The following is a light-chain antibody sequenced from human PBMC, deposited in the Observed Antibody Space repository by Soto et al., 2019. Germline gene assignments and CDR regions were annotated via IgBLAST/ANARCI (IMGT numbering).Light chain of an antibody. CDR2: GNS. V-gene: IGLV1-40*01. CDR1: SSNIGAGYD. Sequence: QSVLTQPPSVSGAAGQRVTISCTGSSSNIGAGYDVNWYQQLPGTAPKLLIYGNSNRPSGVPDRFSGSKSGTSASLAITGLQAEDEADDYCQSYDSSLSGSGVFGGGTKLTVL. CDR3: QSYDSSLSGSGV. J-gene: IGLJ2*01.